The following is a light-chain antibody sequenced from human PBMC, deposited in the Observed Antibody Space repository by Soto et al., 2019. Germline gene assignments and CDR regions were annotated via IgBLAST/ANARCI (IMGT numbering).Light chain of an antibody. CDR3: QHYGTSHT. Sequence: EIVLTQSPGTLSLSPGERATLSCRASQNVTSRYLAWYQQKPGQAPRLLIFGAFSRATGIPDRFSGSGSGTDFTLTISRLEPEDFPVYYCQHYGTSHTFGQGTKLE. V-gene: IGKV3-20*01. CDR2: GAF. CDR1: QNVTSRY. J-gene: IGKJ2*01.